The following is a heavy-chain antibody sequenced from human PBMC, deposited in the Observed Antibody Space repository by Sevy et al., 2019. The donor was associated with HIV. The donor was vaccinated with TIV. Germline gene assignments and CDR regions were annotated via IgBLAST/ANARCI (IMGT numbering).Heavy chain of an antibody. CDR3: AKTRYHYHISGFFGGTFLPDY. Sequence: GGSLRLSCAASGFTFSNYGIHWVRQAPGKGLEWLAFISFDGSDKYYADSVKGRFTISREDSKNTLYLHLNSRRVEDTAGYYCAKTRYHYHISGFFGGTFLPDYWGHGTLVTVSS. D-gene: IGHD3-22*01. V-gene: IGHV3-30*18. J-gene: IGHJ4*01. CDR2: ISFDGSDK. CDR1: GFTFSNYG.